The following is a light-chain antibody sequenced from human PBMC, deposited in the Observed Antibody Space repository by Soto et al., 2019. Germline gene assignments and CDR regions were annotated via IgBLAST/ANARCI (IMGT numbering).Light chain of an antibody. CDR1: HSVGRSY. CDR2: SVS. V-gene: IGKV3-20*01. CDR3: QQYDGSPIT. J-gene: IGKJ5*01. Sequence: EIVVTQSPATLSVSPVERATLSCRPSHSVGRSYLAWYQQKPGQAPRLLISSVSKRATGIPDRFSGGGSGTDFTLTIGRVEPEDFALYICQQYDGSPITFGQGTRREIK.